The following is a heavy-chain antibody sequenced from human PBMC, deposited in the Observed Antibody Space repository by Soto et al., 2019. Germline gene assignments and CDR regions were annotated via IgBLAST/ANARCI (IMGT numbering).Heavy chain of an antibody. Sequence: GGSLRLSCAASGFTFSTYWMDWVRQTPGKGLEWVANINQDGSEKNYVDSVKGRFTISRDNAQNTLYLQMNSLTAEDSALYYCSRSLDSWGQGTLVTVSS. J-gene: IGHJ4*02. CDR1: GFTFSTYW. CDR2: INQDGSEK. V-gene: IGHV3-7*01. CDR3: SRSLDS.